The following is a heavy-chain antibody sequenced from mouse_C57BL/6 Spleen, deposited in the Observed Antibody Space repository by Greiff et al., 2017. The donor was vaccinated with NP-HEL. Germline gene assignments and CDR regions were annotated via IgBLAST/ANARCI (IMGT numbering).Heavy chain of an antibody. CDR3: ARRIYYDYDEGNYYAMDY. V-gene: IGHV1-64*01. Sequence: QVHVKQPGAELVKPGASVKLSCKASGYTFTSYWMHWVKQRPGQGLEWIGMIHPNSGSTNYNEKFKSKATLTVDKSSSTAYMQLSSLTSEDSAVYYCARRIYYDYDEGNYYAMDYWGQGTSVTVSS. D-gene: IGHD2-4*01. CDR2: IHPNSGST. J-gene: IGHJ4*01. CDR1: GYTFTSYW.